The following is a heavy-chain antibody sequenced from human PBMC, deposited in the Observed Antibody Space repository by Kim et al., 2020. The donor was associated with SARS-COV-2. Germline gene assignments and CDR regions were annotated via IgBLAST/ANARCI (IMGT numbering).Heavy chain of an antibody. CDR3: AKDQLRGSGGPYDAFDI. Sequence: GGSLRLSCAASGFTFSSYAMSWVRQAPGKGLEWVSAISGSGGSTYYADSVKGRFTISRDNSKNTLYLQMNSLRAEDTAVYYCAKDQLRGSGGPYDAFDIWGQGTMVTVSS. J-gene: IGHJ3*02. CDR2: ISGSGGST. V-gene: IGHV3-23*01. D-gene: IGHD3-10*01. CDR1: GFTFSSYA.